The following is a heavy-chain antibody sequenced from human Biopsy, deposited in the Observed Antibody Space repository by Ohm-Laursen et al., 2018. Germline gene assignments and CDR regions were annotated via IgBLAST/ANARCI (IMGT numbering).Heavy chain of an antibody. J-gene: IGHJ4*02. D-gene: IGHD1-1*01. Sequence: SVKVSCKFSGYTLTELSMHWVRQAPGKGLEWMGGFAPENGKTVYTQNFQARVSMTEDTSTDTAYMELRSLRSEDTAVYYCAADINVWNVNYWGQGTQVTVSS. CDR3: AADINVWNVNY. V-gene: IGHV1-24*01. CDR1: GYTLTELS. CDR2: FAPENGKT.